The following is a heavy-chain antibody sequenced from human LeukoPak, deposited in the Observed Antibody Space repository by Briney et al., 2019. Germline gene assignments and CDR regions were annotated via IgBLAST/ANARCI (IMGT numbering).Heavy chain of an antibody. CDR3: ARGGMTTVVTRRKILDY. CDR2: INHSGST. V-gene: IGHV4-39*07. Sequence: SETLSLTCTVSGGSISSSSYYWGWIRQPPGKGLEWIGEINHSGSTNYNPSLKSRVTISVDTSKNQFSLKLSSVTAADTAVYYCARGGMTTVVTRRKILDYWGQGTLVTVSS. D-gene: IGHD4-17*01. J-gene: IGHJ4*02. CDR1: GGSISSSSYY.